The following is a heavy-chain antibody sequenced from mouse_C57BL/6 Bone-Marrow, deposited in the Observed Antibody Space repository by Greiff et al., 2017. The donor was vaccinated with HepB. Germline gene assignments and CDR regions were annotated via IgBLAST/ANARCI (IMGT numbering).Heavy chain of an antibody. CDR2: SRNKANDYTT. CDR1: GFTFSDFY. V-gene: IGHV7-1*01. CDR3: ARDAFYYYGSSPYWYFDV. J-gene: IGHJ1*03. Sequence: VQLKESGGGLVQSGRSLRLSCATSGFTFSDFYMEWVRQAPGKGLEWIAASRNKANDYTTEYSASVKGRFIVSRDTSQSILYLQMNALRAEDTAIYYCARDAFYYYGSSPYWYFDVWGTGTTVTVSS. D-gene: IGHD1-1*01.